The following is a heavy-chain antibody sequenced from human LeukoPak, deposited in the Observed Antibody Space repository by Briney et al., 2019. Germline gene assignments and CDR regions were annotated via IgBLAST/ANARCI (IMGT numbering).Heavy chain of an antibody. D-gene: IGHD3-9*01. CDR1: GGSISSGSYY. Sequence: SQTLSLTCTVSGGSISSGSYYWSWIRQPAGKGLEWIGRIYTSGSTNYNPSLKSRVTMSVDTSKNQFSLKLSSVTAADTAVYYCARSHYDILTGQGPYDYWGQGTLVTVSS. J-gene: IGHJ4*02. V-gene: IGHV4-61*02. CDR2: IYTSGST. CDR3: ARSHYDILTGQGPYDY.